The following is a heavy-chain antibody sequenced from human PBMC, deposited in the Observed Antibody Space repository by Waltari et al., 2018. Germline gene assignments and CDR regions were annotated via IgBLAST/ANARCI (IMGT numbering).Heavy chain of an antibody. CDR2: ISSSSSYI. CDR3: AREGRSSSSDYYYYYYMDV. Sequence: EVQLVESGGGLVKPGGSLRLSCAASGFTFSSYSMNWVRQAPGKGLEWVSSISSSSSYIYYADSVKGRFTISRDNAKNSLYLQMNSLRAEDTAVYYCAREGRSSSSDYYYYYYMDVWGKGTTVTVSS. V-gene: IGHV3-21*01. D-gene: IGHD6-6*01. J-gene: IGHJ6*03. CDR1: GFTFSSYS.